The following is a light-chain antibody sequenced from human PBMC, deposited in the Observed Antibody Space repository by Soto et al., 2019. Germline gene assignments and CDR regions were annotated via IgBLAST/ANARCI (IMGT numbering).Light chain of an antibody. CDR2: EVS. J-gene: IGLJ3*02. V-gene: IGLV2-8*01. CDR1: SSDVGGYNY. CDR3: SSYAGSNRGV. Sequence: QSVLTQPPSASGSPGQSVTISCTGTSSDVGGYNYVSWYQQHPGKAPKIMIYEVSKRPSGVPDRFSGSKSGNTASLTVSGLQAEDEADYYCSSYAGSNRGVFGGGTKLTVL.